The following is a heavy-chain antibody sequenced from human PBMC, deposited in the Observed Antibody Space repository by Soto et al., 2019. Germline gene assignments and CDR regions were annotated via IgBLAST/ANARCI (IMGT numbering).Heavy chain of an antibody. CDR1: GYSFTSYW. CDR2: IFPSDSDT. J-gene: IGHJ5*02. D-gene: IGHD3-22*01. CDR3: ARKDKSGYFNWFDP. V-gene: IGHV5-51*01. Sequence: GESLKISCSTSGYSFTSYWIAWVRQMPGKGLEWMGIIFPSDSDTRYSPSFQGQVTISADRSTSTVFLQWASLKASDTAVYFCARKDKSGYFNWFDPWGQGTLVTVSS.